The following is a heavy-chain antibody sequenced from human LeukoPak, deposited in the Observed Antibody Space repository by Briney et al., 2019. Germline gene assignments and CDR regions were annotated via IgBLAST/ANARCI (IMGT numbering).Heavy chain of an antibody. D-gene: IGHD7-27*01. CDR3: ARAGELGFGY. CDR2: IIPILGIA. Sequence: SVKVSCKASGGTFSSYTISWVRQAPGQGLEWMGGIIPILGIANYAQKFQGRVTITRNTSISTAYMELSSLRSEDTAVYYCARAGELGFGYWGQGTLVTVSS. V-gene: IGHV1-69*10. CDR1: GGTFSSYT. J-gene: IGHJ4*02.